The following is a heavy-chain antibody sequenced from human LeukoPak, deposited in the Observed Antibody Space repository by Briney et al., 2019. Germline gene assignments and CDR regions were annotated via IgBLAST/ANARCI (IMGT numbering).Heavy chain of an antibody. D-gene: IGHD2-15*01. CDR3: ASRGYCSGGSCYYFDY. CDR1: GGSFSGYY. V-gene: IGHV4-34*01. CDR2: INHSGST. Sequence: SETLSPTCAVYGGSFSGYYWSWIRQPPGKGLEWIGEINHSGSTNYNPSLKSRVTISVDTSKNQFSLKLSSVTAADTAVYYCASRGYCSGGSCYYFDYWGQGTLVTVSS. J-gene: IGHJ4*02.